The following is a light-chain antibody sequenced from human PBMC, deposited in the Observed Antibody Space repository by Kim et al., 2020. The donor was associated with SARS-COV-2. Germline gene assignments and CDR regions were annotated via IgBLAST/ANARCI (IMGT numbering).Light chain of an antibody. CDR1: QSVSNN. V-gene: IGKV3-15*01. Sequence: PRERATRSCMASQSVSNNLAWYQHKPGQPPRLLIYGASTRATGIPARFSGSGSGTDFTLTVSSLQSEDFAVYYCHQYNDWPPGDTFGQGTKLEI. CDR2: GAS. J-gene: IGKJ2*01. CDR3: HQYNDWPPGDT.